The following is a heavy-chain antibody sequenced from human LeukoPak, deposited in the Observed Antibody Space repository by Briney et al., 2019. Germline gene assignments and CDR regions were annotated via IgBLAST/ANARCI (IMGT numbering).Heavy chain of an antibody. CDR1: GGSISSYY. D-gene: IGHD3-10*01. CDR3: ARGVPPHYYGMDV. CDR2: IYYSGST. Sequence: SETQSLTCTVSGGSISSYYWSWIRQPPGKGLEWIGYIYYSGSTNYNPSLKSRVTISVDTSKNQFSLKLSSVTAADTAVYYCARGVPPHYYGMDVWGQGTTVTVSS. J-gene: IGHJ6*02. V-gene: IGHV4-59*01.